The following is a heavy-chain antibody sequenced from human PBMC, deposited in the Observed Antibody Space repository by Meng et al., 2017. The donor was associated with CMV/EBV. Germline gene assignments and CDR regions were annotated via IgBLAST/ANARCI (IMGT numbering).Heavy chain of an antibody. Sequence: SVHVSCLASAYTAIRYCFSWVRQAPGQGLEWMGWISSYNGNTNYAQKLQGRVTMTTDTSTSTAYMELRSLRSDDTAVYYCARVAYYDFWSGYLPLYYYYYGMDVWGQGTTVTVSS. CDR2: ISSYNGNT. V-gene: IGHV1-18*01. CDR3: ARVAYYDFWSGYLPLYYYYYGMDV. J-gene: IGHJ6*02. D-gene: IGHD3-3*01. CDR1: AYTAIRYC.